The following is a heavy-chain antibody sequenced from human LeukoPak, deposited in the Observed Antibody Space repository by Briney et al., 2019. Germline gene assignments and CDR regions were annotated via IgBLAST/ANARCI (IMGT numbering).Heavy chain of an antibody. CDR1: GFTFSSYA. CDR2: ISYDGSNK. CDR3: ARDGDYEGLDY. V-gene: IGHV3-30*04. D-gene: IGHD4-17*01. Sequence: PRGSLRLSCAASGFTFSSYALHWVRQAPGKGLEWVAVISYDGSNKYYADSVKGRFTISRDNSKNTLYLQMNSLRAEDTAVYYCARDGDYEGLDYWGQGTLVTVSS. J-gene: IGHJ4*02.